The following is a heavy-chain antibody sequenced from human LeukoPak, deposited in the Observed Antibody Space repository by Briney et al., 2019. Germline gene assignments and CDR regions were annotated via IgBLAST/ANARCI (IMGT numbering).Heavy chain of an antibody. CDR3: ARLRYYAMDV. CDR1: GFTFSSYA. J-gene: IGHJ6*02. Sequence: HTGGSLRLSCAASGFTFSSYAMSWVRQAPGKGLEWVSYISSSSRTISYADSVKGRFTISRDNAKNSLYLQMNSLRAEDTAVYYCARLRYYAMDVWGQGTTVTASS. V-gene: IGHV3-48*01. CDR2: ISSSSRTI.